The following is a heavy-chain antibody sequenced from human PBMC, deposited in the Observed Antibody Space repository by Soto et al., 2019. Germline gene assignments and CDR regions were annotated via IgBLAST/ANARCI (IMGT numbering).Heavy chain of an antibody. D-gene: IGHD4-17*01. V-gene: IGHV4-59*01. CDR3: ARAVGDYDSMDY. Sequence: SETLSLTCTVSCASISSYYWSWIRQPPGKGLEWIGHISYTGSTNYNPSLRSRVTISVDTSKSQFSLKLSSVTAADTAVYHCARAVGDYDSMDYWGQGTLVTVSS. CDR1: CASISSYY. CDR2: ISYTGST. J-gene: IGHJ4*02.